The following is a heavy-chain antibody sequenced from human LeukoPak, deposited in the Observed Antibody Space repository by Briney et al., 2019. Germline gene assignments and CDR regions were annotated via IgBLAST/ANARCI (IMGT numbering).Heavy chain of an antibody. CDR3: ARGSGETGGYYYVY. V-gene: IGHV1-69*13. CDR1: GGSFSRYA. Sequence: ASVKVSCKASGGSFSRYAISWVRQAPGQGLEWMGGIIPMFGTANYAQKSQGRVTITADESTRTAYMELRTLRSEDTAIYYCARGSGETGGYYYVYWGRGTPVTVSS. D-gene: IGHD3-22*01. J-gene: IGHJ4*02. CDR2: IIPMFGTA.